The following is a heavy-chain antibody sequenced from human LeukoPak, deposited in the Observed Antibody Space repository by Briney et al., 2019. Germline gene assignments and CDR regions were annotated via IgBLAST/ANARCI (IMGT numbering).Heavy chain of an antibody. Sequence: GGSLRLSCAAYGFTFRNYWMSWVRQAPGKGLEWVANIKQDGSEKKYVDSVKGRFTISRDNSKNTLYLQMNSLRAEDTAVYYCAKDERYYDSSGYFSYYYMDVWGKGTTVTVSS. CDR2: IKQDGSEK. CDR3: AKDERYYDSSGYFSYYYMDV. D-gene: IGHD3-22*01. V-gene: IGHV3-7*03. CDR1: GFTFRNYW. J-gene: IGHJ6*03.